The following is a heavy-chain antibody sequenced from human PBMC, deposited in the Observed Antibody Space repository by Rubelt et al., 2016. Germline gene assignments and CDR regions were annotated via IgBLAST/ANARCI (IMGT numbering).Heavy chain of an antibody. CDR3: ARDRGIAAAGTSPRLRAYWFDP. CDR1: GDSISSSDSY. CDR2: MSYSGST. J-gene: IGHJ5*02. D-gene: IGHD6-13*01. Sequence: QLQESGPGLVKPSETLSLTCSVSGDSISSSDSYWGWIRQPPGKGLEWIGTMSYSGSTHYSPSPSLKRRVTISVDTSKNQFSLKLSSVTAADTAVYYCARDRGIAAAGTSPRLRAYWFDPWGQGTLVTVSS. V-gene: IGHV4-39*07.